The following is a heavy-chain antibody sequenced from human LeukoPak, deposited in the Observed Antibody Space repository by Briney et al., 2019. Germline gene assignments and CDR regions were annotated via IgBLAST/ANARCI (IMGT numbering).Heavy chain of an antibody. CDR3: ARGKLLLFAFDI. CDR2: ISYDGSNK. CDR1: GFTFSSYA. J-gene: IGHJ3*02. Sequence: PGGSLRLSCAASGFTFSSYAMHWVRQAPGKGLEWVAVISYDGSNKYYADSVKGRFTISRENSKNTLYLQMNSLRAEDTAVYYCARGKLLLFAFDIWGQGTMVTVSS. V-gene: IGHV3-30*04. D-gene: IGHD2-15*01.